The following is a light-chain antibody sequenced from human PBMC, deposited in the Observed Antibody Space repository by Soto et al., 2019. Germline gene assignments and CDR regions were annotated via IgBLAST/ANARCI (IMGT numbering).Light chain of an antibody. Sequence: QSVLTQPASVSGPPGQSIAISCTGSSSDVGSYNHVSWYQHHPGKGPTLLIYEVNNRPSGVSGRFSGSKSGNTASLTISGLQAEDEAFYHCSSYTTSGTLVFGGGTQLTVL. J-gene: IGLJ3*02. CDR1: SSDVGSYNH. V-gene: IGLV2-14*01. CDR2: EVN. CDR3: SSYTTSGTLV.